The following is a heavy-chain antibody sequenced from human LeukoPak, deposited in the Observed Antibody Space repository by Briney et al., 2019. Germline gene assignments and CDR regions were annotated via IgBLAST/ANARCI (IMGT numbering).Heavy chain of an antibody. V-gene: IGHV3-48*01. D-gene: IGHD1-26*01. CDR1: GFTFSSYS. Sequence: AGGSLRLSCAASGFTFSSYSMNWVRQAPGEGLEWVSYISSLSGTIYYADSVKGRFTISRDNAKNSLYLQMDSLRAEDTAVYYCARDQTPMDSGSYGFDYWGQGTLVTVSS. CDR2: ISSLSGTI. J-gene: IGHJ4*02. CDR3: ARDQTPMDSGSYGFDY.